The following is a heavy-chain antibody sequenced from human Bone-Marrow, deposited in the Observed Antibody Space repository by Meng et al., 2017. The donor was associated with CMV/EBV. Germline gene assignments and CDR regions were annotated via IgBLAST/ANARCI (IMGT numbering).Heavy chain of an antibody. D-gene: IGHD6-13*01. CDR1: GYTFTSYG. V-gene: IGHV1-18*01. CDR3: ATSYSSSWYGMTNDY. J-gene: IGHJ4*02. CDR2: ISAYSGGT. Sequence: ASVKVSCKASGYTFTSYGISWVRQAPGQGLEWMGWISAYSGGTNYAQKFQGRVTMTRDTSISTAYMELSSLRSEDTAVYYCATSYSSSWYGMTNDYWGQGTLVTVSS.